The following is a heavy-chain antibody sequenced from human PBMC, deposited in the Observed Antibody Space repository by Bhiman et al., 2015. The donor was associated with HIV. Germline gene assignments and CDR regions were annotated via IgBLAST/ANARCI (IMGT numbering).Heavy chain of an antibody. CDR1: GFSFNTYA. CDR3: AKDLVKGTVPYYFDW. D-gene: IGHD2-21*01. V-gene: IGHV3-33*06. J-gene: IGHJ4*02. CDR2: IWSDGSNA. Sequence: VQLVESGGGLVQPGGSLRLSCAASGFSFNTYAMHWVRQAPGKGLEWVAVIWSDGSNAFYSDSVRGRFTISRDNSKNTVYLQMDSLRAEDTAVYYCAKDLVKGTVPYYFDWWGQGTLVTVSS.